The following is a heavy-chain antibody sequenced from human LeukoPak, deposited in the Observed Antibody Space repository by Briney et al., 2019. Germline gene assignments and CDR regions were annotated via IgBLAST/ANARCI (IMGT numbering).Heavy chain of an antibody. J-gene: IGHJ4*02. V-gene: IGHV1-46*01. Sequence: ASVKVSCKASGYTFTSYYMHWVRQAPGQGLEWMGIINPSGGSTSYAQKFQGRVTITTDESTSTAYMELSSLRSEDTAVYYCARAYDILTGYPGYWGQGTLVTVSS. D-gene: IGHD3-9*01. CDR3: ARAYDILTGYPGY. CDR2: INPSGGST. CDR1: GYTFTSYY.